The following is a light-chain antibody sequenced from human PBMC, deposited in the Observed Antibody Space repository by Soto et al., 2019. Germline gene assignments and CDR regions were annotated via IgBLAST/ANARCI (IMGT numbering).Light chain of an antibody. J-gene: IGLJ3*02. CDR3: GTWDDSQTTWM. V-gene: IGLV1-47*01. CDR2: KDD. Sequence: QSVLTQPPSASGTPGQRVTISCSGSTANIGSNYVNWYQELPEAGPKLLIYKDDKRPSGVPDCFSASKSASSASLAISGLRSDDEATYFCGTWDDSQTTWMFGGGTKLTVL. CDR1: TANIGSNY.